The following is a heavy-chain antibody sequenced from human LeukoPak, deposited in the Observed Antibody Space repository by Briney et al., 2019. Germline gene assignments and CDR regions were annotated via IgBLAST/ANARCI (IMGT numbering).Heavy chain of an antibody. J-gene: IGHJ4*02. Sequence: GGSLRLSCSASGFTFSSYAMHWVRQAPGKGLEYVSAISSNGGSTYYADSVKGRFTISRDNSKNTLYLQMNSLRTEDTAVYYCARDLYDYGSYWGQGTLVTVSS. D-gene: IGHD4/OR15-4a*01. CDR3: ARDLYDYGSY. V-gene: IGHV3-64*04. CDR1: GFTFSSYA. CDR2: ISSNGGST.